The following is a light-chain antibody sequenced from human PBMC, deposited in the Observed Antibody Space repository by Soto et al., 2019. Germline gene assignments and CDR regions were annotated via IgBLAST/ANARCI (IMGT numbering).Light chain of an antibody. Sequence: EIVLTQSPGTLSLSPGERATLSCRASQSVSSSFLAWYQQKPGQAPRLLIYCASSRTTGIPDRVSGSGSRKDFHLTISKADAQDFAVYYCQQYGSSLWTFGQGTKVEIK. CDR1: QSVSSSF. V-gene: IGKV3-20*01. CDR2: CAS. CDR3: QQYGSSLWT. J-gene: IGKJ1*01.